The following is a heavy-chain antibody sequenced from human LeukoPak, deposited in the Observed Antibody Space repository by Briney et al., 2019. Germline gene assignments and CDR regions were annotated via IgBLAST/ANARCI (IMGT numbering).Heavy chain of an antibody. CDR1: GFTFSSYS. V-gene: IGHV3-48*01. CDR2: ISSSSSTI. J-gene: IGHJ4*02. CDR3: ARGPRWDPYYIDY. D-gene: IGHD4-23*01. Sequence: GGSLRLSCAASGFTFSSYSMNWVRQAPGKGLEWVSYISSSSSTIYYADSVKGRFTISRDNAKNSLYLQMNSLRAEDTAVYYCARGPRWDPYYIDYWGQGTLVTVSS.